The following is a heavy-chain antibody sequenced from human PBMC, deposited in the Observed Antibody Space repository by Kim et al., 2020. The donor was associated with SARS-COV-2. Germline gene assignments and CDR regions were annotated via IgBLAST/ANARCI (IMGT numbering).Heavy chain of an antibody. V-gene: IGHV4-4*07. CDR3: ARDPATPTDGMDV. Sequence: SETLSLTCTVSGGSISSYYWSWTRQPAGKGLEWIGRIYTSGSTNYNPSLKSRVTMSVDTSKNQFSLKLSSVTAADTAVYYCARDPATPTDGMDVWGQGTTVTVSS. J-gene: IGHJ6*02. CDR1: GGSISSYY. CDR2: IYTSGST. D-gene: IGHD2-2*02.